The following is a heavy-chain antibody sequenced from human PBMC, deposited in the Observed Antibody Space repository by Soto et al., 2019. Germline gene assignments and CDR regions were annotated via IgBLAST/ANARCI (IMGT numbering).Heavy chain of an antibody. D-gene: IGHD3-3*01. Sequence: SETLSLTCTVSGGSISSSSYYWGWIRQPPGKGLEWIGSIYYSGSTYYNPSLKSRVTISVDTSKNQFSLKLSSVTAADTAVYYCASRGFLAKYYYYGMDVWGQGTTVTVSS. CDR2: IYYSGST. V-gene: IGHV4-39*01. CDR1: GGSISSSSYY. CDR3: ASRGFLAKYYYYGMDV. J-gene: IGHJ6*02.